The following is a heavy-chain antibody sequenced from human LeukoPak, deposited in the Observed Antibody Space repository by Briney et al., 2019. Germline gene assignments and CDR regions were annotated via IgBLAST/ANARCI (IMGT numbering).Heavy chain of an antibody. CDR1: GYPFNRYA. J-gene: IGHJ4*02. CDR3: ARGYSGSYYGFDS. V-gene: IGHV7-4-1*02. Sequence: ASVKVSCKTSGYPFNRYAMNWVRQAPGQGLECMGWINTATGDPMYAQGFTGRFVFSFDTSVSTAYLQIRSLKTEDTAVYYCARGYSGSYYGFDSWGQGTLVTVSS. D-gene: IGHD1-26*01. CDR2: INTATGDP.